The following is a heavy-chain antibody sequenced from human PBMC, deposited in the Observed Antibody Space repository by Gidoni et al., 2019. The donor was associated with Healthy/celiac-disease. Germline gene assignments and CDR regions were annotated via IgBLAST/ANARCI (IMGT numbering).Heavy chain of an antibody. CDR3: ARTHSGYSFDY. CDR1: GGTFSSYA. D-gene: IGHD3-22*01. CDR2: IIPIFGTA. V-gene: IGHV1-69*01. Sequence: HVQLVQSAAEVKKPASSLKVSSKASGGTFSSYAISWVRQAPGQGLEWMGGIIPIFGTANYAQKFQGRVTITADESTSTAYMELSSLRSEDTAVYYCARTHSGYSFDYWGQGTLVTVSS. J-gene: IGHJ4*02.